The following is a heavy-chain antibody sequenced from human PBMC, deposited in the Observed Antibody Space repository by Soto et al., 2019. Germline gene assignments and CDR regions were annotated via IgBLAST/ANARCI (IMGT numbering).Heavy chain of an antibody. CDR1: GFTFNTYG. J-gene: IGHJ6*02. V-gene: IGHV3-13*01. D-gene: IGHD3-10*01. CDR3: AREGRGFAGGLDV. Sequence: EMQLVESGGGLVPPGGSLRLSCAASGFTFNTYGMRWVRQVTGKGLEWVSLIGSAGDTYYSDSVKGRFAISRENAKNSLYLQMNSLRAGDTAVYYCAREGRGFAGGLDVWGQGTTVTVSS. CDR2: IGSAGDT.